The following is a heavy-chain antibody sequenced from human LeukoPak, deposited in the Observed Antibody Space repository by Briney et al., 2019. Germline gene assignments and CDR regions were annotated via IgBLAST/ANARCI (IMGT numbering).Heavy chain of an antibody. CDR3: AKNAAGIVLKTYAPLDS. CDR2: LSGSGGST. J-gene: IGHJ4*02. V-gene: IGHV3-23*01. Sequence: GGSLRLSCAASGFTFGMYAMSWVRQAPGKGLEWVSTLSGSGGSTYYADSVKGRFTISGDESKNTLSLQMNSLRPEDTAVYYCAKNAAGIVLKTYAPLDSWGQGTLVTVSS. CDR1: GFTFGMYA. D-gene: IGHD2-8*01.